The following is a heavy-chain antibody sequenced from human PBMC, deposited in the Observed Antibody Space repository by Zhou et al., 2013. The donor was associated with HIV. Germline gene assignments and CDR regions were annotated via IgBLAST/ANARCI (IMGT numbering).Heavy chain of an antibody. D-gene: IGHD4-17*01. CDR1: GGTFNTFA. Sequence: QVQLVQSGAEVKEPGSSVKVSCKASGGTFNTFAVSWVRQASGQGLEWMGRIIPVLERTNYAQKFQGRVTITVDKSTSTAYLEVGRLRSDDTAVYYCATGGPEATVTSGPSWGPGTLVTVSS. V-gene: IGHV1-69*04. J-gene: IGHJ4*01. CDR3: ATGGPEATVTSGPS. CDR2: IIPVLERT.